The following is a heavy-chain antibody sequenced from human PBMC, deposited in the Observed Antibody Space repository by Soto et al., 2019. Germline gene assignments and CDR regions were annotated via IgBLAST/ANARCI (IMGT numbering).Heavy chain of an antibody. Sequence: SETLSLTCTVSGGSISDTNDYWGWVRQPPGKGLAWIGSFFYRGYTYYNPSLKSRVVISVDTSKSQFSLRLMSVTAAVTAVYYCARSQVGPTIVFNFWGQGTLVTVSS. D-gene: IGHD1-26*01. CDR1: GGSISDTNDY. V-gene: IGHV4-39*01. J-gene: IGHJ4*02. CDR2: FFYRGYT. CDR3: ARSQVGPTIVFNF.